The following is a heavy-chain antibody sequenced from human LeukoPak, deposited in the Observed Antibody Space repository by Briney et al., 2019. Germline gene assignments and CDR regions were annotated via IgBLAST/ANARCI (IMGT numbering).Heavy chain of an antibody. Sequence: GGSLRLSCAASGFTVSSNYMSWVRQAPGKGLEWVSVIYSGGSTYYADSVKDRFTISRDNSKNTLYLQMNSLRAEDTAVYYCARTPEPDWGSYRQSYYFDYWGQGTLVTVSS. CDR2: IYSGGST. CDR1: GFTVSSNY. D-gene: IGHD3-16*02. V-gene: IGHV3-66*01. CDR3: ARTPEPDWGSYRQSYYFDY. J-gene: IGHJ4*02.